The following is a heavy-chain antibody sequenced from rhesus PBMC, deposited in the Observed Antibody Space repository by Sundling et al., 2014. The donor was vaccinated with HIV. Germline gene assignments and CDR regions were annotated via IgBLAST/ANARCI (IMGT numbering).Heavy chain of an antibody. CDR1: GFTFSSYD. CDR3: TREGVPGNLHLYY. Sequence: EVQLVESGGGLVQPGGSLRLSCAASGFTFSSYDMSWVRQAPGKGLEWVSSISSASSYISYADSVKGRFTISRDNAKNSLSLQMNSLRAEDTAVYYCTREGVPGNLHLYYW. CDR2: ISSASSYI. J-gene: IGHJ4*01. V-gene: IGHV3-136*01. D-gene: IGHD2-39*02.